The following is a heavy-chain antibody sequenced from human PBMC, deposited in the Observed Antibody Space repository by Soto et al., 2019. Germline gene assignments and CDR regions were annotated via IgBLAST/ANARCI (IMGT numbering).Heavy chain of an antibody. CDR3: VREDILGARSFDY. D-gene: IGHD1-26*01. CDR2: ISSLSSPR. Sequence: GGSLRLSCAASGFTFGAYSMNWVRQAPGKGLEWISYISSLSSPRYYAESVEGRFIISRNNAKKSLYLQMNSLRDEDTAVYFCVREDILGARSFDYWGQGTRVTVS. J-gene: IGHJ4*02. CDR1: GFTFGAYS. V-gene: IGHV3-48*02.